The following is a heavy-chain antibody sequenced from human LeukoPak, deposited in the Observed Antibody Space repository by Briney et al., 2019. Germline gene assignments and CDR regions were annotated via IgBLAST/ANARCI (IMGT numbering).Heavy chain of an antibody. CDR1: GFTFSSFA. CDR3: AKFLPTHIVVANYYFDY. V-gene: IGHV3-23*01. CDR2: ISGSGGST. Sequence: GGSLRLSXAASGFTFSSFAMSWVRQAPGKGLEWVSAISGSGGSTYYADSVKGRFTISRDNSKNTLYLQMNSLRAEDTAVYYCAKFLPTHIVVANYYFDYWGQGTLVTVSS. D-gene: IGHD2-21*01. J-gene: IGHJ4*02.